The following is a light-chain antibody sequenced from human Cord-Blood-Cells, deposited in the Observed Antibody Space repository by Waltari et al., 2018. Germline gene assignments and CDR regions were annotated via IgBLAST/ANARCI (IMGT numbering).Light chain of an antibody. CDR3: SSYTSSSTRV. CDR1: SSDVGGYNY. CDR2: DVS. V-gene: IGLV2-14*03. J-gene: IGLJ3*02. Sequence: QSALTQPASVSGSPGQSITISCTGTSSDVGGYNYVSWYQQHPGKAPKRMVYDVSNRPSGVSNRLSISQSGNTASLTISGLQAQDEANYYCSSYTSSSTRVFGGGSKLTVL.